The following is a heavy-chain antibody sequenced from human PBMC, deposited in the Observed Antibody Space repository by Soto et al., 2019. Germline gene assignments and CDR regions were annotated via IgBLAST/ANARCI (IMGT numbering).Heavy chain of an antibody. CDR3: AGSYSSSGYYYYGMDV. CDR1: GGSISSYY. CDR2: IYYTGTT. Sequence: SETLSLTCTVSGGSISSYYWSWIRQPPGKGLEWIAYIYYTGTTAYNSSLKSRVTISLDTPKNQFSLSLRSVTPADTAVYYCAGSYSSSGYYYYGMDVWGQGTTVTVSS. D-gene: IGHD3-22*01. J-gene: IGHJ6*02. V-gene: IGHV4-59*01.